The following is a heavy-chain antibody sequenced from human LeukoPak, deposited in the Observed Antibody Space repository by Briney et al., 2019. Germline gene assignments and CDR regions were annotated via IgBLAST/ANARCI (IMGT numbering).Heavy chain of an antibody. CDR1: GGSISSGTYY. CDR2: LYTNGST. D-gene: IGHD6-19*01. V-gene: IGHV4-61*02. J-gene: IGHJ4*02. Sequence: PSQTLSLTCTVSGGSISSGTYYWSWIRQPAGKGLKWIGRLYTNGSTNYNPSLKSRVTISLDTSKNQFSLKLSSVTAADTAVYYCARERAYSGWYAVYFDYWGQGTLVTVSS. CDR3: ARERAYSGWYAVYFDY.